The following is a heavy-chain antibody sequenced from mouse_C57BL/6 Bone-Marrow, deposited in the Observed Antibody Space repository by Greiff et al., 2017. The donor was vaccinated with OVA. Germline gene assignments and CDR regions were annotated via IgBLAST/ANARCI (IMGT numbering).Heavy chain of an antibody. CDR1: GYTFTSYW. D-gene: IGHD1-1*01. V-gene: IGHV1-69*01. CDR3: ARSDYYGRDV. J-gene: IGHJ1*03. CDR2: IDPSDSYT. Sequence: VQLQQSGAELVMPGASVKLSCKASGYTFTSYWMHWVKQRPGQGLEWIGEIDPSDSYTNYNQKFKGKSTLTVDKSSSTAYMQLSSLTSEDSAVYYCARSDYYGRDVWGTGTTVTVSS.